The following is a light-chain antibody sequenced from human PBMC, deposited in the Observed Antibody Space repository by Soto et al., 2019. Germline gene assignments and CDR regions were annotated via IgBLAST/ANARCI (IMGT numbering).Light chain of an antibody. CDR3: QQHTT. J-gene: IGKJ1*01. Sequence: IQMTQSTSALSASVGDRVTITCRGSQGSSSWLAWYQQKPGKAPRLLIYKASSLASGVPSRFSGSGSGTEFTLTISSLQPEDVATYHCQQHTTFGQGTKVDIK. V-gene: IGKV1-5*03. CDR2: KAS. CDR1: QGSSSW.